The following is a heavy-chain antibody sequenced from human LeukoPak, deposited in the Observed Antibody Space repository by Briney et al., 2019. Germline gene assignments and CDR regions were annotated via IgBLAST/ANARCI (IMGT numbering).Heavy chain of an antibody. J-gene: IGHJ6*03. CDR2: INKNAIT. Sequence: GGSLRLSCAASGFTVSSNYMTWVRQAPGKGLEWVSVINKNAITYYADTVKGRFTISRDNSKNTLYLQMNSLRADDTAVYYCARSLRVRGVPDYMDVWGKGTTVTISS. V-gene: IGHV3-53*01. CDR1: GFTVSSNY. D-gene: IGHD3-10*01. CDR3: ARSLRVRGVPDYMDV.